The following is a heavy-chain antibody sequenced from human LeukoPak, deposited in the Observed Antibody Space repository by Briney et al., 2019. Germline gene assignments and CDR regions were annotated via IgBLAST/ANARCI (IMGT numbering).Heavy chain of an antibody. V-gene: IGHV4-34*01. J-gene: IGHJ4*02. Sequence: SETLSLTCAVYGGSFSVYYWSWIRQPLGKGLEWIGEINHSGSTNYNPSLKSRVTISVDTSKNQFSLKLSSVTAADTAVYYCARAGNMGSGWYRDYWGQGTLVTVSS. D-gene: IGHD6-19*01. CDR2: INHSGST. CDR3: ARAGNMGSGWYRDY. CDR1: GGSFSVYY.